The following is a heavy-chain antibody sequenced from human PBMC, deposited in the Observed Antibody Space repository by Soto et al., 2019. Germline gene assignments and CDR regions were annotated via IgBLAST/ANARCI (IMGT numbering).Heavy chain of an antibody. CDR1: GFTFSSYW. CDR3: AIYETYYYDSSGYYPLTYGMDV. Sequence: GGSLRLSCAASGFTFSSYWIHWVRQAPGKGLVWVSRINSDGSSTSYADSVKGRFTISGDNAKNTLYLQMNSLRAEDTAVYYCAIYETYYYDSSGYYPLTYGMDVWGQGTTVTVSS. V-gene: IGHV3-74*01. CDR2: INSDGSST. D-gene: IGHD3-22*01. J-gene: IGHJ6*02.